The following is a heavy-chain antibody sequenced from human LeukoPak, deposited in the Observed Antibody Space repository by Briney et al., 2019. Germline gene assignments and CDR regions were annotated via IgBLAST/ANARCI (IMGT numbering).Heavy chain of an antibody. CDR2: MNPNSGNT. Sequence: ASVKVSCKASGYTFTGYYMHWVRQAPGQGLEWMGWMNPNSGNTGYAQKFQGRVTMTRNTSISTAYMELSRLRSEDTAVYYCARAEEGYYGFNYWGQGTLVTVSS. D-gene: IGHD3-10*01. CDR1: GYTFTGYY. J-gene: IGHJ4*02. CDR3: ARAEEGYYGFNY. V-gene: IGHV1-8*02.